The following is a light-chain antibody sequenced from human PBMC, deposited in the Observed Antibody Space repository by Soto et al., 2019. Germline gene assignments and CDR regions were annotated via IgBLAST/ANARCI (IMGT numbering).Light chain of an antibody. CDR1: QSVSTY. CDR2: DAS. CDR3: QQRSNWPPIT. Sequence: EIRVTHSPATLSLYPGERATLSCKASQSVSTYLAWYQQKPGQAPRLLIFDASNRATGIPARFSGSGSGTDFTLTISSLEPEDFAVYYCQQRSNWPPITFGQGTRLEN. V-gene: IGKV3-11*01. J-gene: IGKJ5*01.